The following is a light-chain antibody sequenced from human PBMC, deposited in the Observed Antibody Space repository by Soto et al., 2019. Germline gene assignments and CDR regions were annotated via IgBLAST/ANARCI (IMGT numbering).Light chain of an antibody. Sequence: QSVLNQPASVSGSPGQSITISCTGTSSDVGAYDYVSWYQQHPDKAPKLMIYDVSNRPSGVSNRFSGSKSGNTASLTISGLQAEDEADYYCSSYTSSSTRVFGTVTKVTVL. CDR3: SSYTSSSTRV. CDR1: SSDVGAYDY. J-gene: IGLJ1*01. CDR2: DVS. V-gene: IGLV2-14*03.